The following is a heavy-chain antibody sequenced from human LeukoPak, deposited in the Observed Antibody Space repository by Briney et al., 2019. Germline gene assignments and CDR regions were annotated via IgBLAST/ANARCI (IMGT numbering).Heavy chain of an antibody. V-gene: IGHV1-46*01. CDR3: ARVLGGDFSSLFDY. CDR1: GNTFTSYF. Sequence: ASVTVSCKASGNTFTSYFLHWVRQAPGQGLEWMGIINPSGGATTYAQKFQGRVTMTRDTSTSTVYMELSSLRSEDTAVYYCARVLGGDFSSLFDYWGQGTLVTVSS. J-gene: IGHJ4*02. CDR2: INPSGGAT. D-gene: IGHD3-16*01.